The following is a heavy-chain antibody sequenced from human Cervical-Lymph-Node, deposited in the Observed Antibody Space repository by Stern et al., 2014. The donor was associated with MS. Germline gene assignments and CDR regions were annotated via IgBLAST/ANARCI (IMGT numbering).Heavy chain of an antibody. V-gene: IGHV1-58*02. J-gene: IGHJ4*02. CDR2: IVVGSGST. CDR1: GFTFSSLG. D-gene: IGHD5-18*01. CDR3: AADRWGGYIIHY. Sequence: QLVQPGPEVKKPGTSVKVSCKASGFTFSSLGMQWVRQARGQRLEGIGRIVVGSGSTNDAQKFQERVTFTRDMSTGTAYMELSSLRSEDTAVYYCAADRWGGYIIHYWGQGSLVTVSS.